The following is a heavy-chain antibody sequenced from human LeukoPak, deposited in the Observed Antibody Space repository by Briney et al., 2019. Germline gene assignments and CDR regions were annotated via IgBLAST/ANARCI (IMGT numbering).Heavy chain of an antibody. J-gene: IGHJ4*02. D-gene: IGHD3-3*01. V-gene: IGHV1-24*01. Sequence: GASVKVSCKVSGYTLTESSMHWVRQAPGKGLEWMGGFDPEDGETIYAQKFQGRVTMTEDTSTDTAYMELSSLRSEDTAVYYCATGLSYYDFWSGRIYWGQGTLVTVSS. CDR2: FDPEDGET. CDR3: ATGLSYYDFWSGRIY. CDR1: GYTLTESS.